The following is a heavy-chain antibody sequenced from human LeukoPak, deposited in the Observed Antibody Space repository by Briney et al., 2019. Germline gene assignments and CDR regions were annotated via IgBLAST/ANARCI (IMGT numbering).Heavy chain of an antibody. CDR2: IIPILGLP. J-gene: IGHJ2*01. Sequence: SVKLSCKASGGTFSYYSISWVRHAPGQGLEWMGRIIPILGLPKYAQKFEGRVTITADKSTSTSYMELSSLRSEDTAVYYCARDDYFDTSGQNFYFDLWGRGTLVTVSS. CDR1: GGTFSYYS. V-gene: IGHV1-69*04. D-gene: IGHD3-22*01. CDR3: ARDDYFDTSGQNFYFDL.